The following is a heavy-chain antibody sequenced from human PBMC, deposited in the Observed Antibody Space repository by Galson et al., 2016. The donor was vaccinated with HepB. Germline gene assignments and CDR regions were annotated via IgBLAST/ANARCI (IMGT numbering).Heavy chain of an antibody. CDR1: GFTVRSNY. CDR3: ARSYYDFWGGLGY. V-gene: IGHV3-53*01. D-gene: IGHD3-3*01. J-gene: IGHJ4*02. CDR2: IYSGGYT. Sequence: SLRLSCAASGFTVRSNYMTWVRQAPGQGLQWVSVIYSGGYTYYADSVKGRFTISRDDSKNTVYLQMNSLRAEDTAVYYCARSYYDFWGGLGYWGQGTLVTVAS.